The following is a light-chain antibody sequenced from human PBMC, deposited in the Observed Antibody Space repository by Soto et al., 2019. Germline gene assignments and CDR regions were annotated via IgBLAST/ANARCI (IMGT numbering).Light chain of an antibody. V-gene: IGLV2-14*01. Sequence: QSALTQPASVSGSPGQSITLLCTGTSSDVGGYNSVSWYQQHPGKAPKLMIHDVSNRPSGVSNRFSGSKSGNTASLTISGLQAEDEADYYCSSYISSSSYVFGTGTKVTVL. CDR1: SSDVGGYNS. J-gene: IGLJ1*01. CDR2: DVS. CDR3: SSYISSSSYV.